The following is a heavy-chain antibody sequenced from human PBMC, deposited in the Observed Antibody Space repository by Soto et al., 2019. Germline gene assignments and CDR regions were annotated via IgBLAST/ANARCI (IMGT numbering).Heavy chain of an antibody. D-gene: IGHD1-1*01. CDR1: GFTFSSYS. CDR3: ARDHNWNDVLDY. Sequence: EVQLVESGGGLVQPGGSLRLSCAASGFTFSSYSMNWVRQAPGKGLEGVSYLSSSSSTIYYAESGKGRFTIARDNAKNSLYLQMNSLRAEDTAVYYCARDHNWNDVLDYWGQGTLVTVSS. V-gene: IGHV3-48*01. J-gene: IGHJ4*02. CDR2: LSSSSSTI.